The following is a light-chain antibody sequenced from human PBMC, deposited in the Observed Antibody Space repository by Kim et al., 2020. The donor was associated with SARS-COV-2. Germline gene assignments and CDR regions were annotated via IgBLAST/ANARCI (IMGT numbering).Light chain of an antibody. J-gene: IGLJ2*01. CDR2: GKN. Sequence: SSELTQDPAVSVALGHTVRITCQGDSLRSYYASWYQQKPGQAPVLVIYGKNNQPSGIPDRFSGSSSGNTASLTITGAQAEDEADYYCNSRDSSGNPVFGGGTQLTVL. CDR1: SLRSYY. V-gene: IGLV3-19*01. CDR3: NSRDSSGNPV.